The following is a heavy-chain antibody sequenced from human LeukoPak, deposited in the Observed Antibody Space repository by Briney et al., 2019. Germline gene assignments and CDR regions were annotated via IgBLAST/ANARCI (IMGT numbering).Heavy chain of an antibody. CDR2: XXQSGST. Sequence: LTCAVSGXSISXXXXXSWXXXXXXXXXXWXXXXXQSGSTNYNPSLKSRVTISVDKSKNQFSLKLDSVTAADTAVYSCARVRAPLLGYCTSXXXHYFDYWGQGTXXXVSS. J-gene: IGHJ4*02. CDR3: ARVRAPLLGYCTSXXXHYFDY. V-gene: IGHV4-4*01. D-gene: IGHD2-2*01. CDR1: GXSISXXXX.